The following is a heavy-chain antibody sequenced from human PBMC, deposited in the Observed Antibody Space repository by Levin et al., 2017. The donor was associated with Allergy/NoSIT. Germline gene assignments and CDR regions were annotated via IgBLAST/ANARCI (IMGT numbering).Heavy chain of an antibody. Sequence: GGSLRLSCKASGYTIIGYYIHWVRQAPGQGLEWMGWINPNSGDTISAQKFQDRVTMTRDTSINTVYMELHNLRSDDTAVYYCARDVVTVVLWGQGTLVTVSS. CDR2: INPNSGDT. CDR1: GYTIIGYY. CDR3: ARDVVTVVL. D-gene: IGHD3-10*01. J-gene: IGHJ4*02. V-gene: IGHV1-2*02.